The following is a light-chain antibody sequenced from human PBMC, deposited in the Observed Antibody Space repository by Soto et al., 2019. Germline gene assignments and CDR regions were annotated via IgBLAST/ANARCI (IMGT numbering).Light chain of an antibody. V-gene: IGLV2-18*02. J-gene: IGLJ1*01. CDR2: EVS. CDR3: SSYTSSSTLV. Sequence: QSVLTQPPSVSGSPGQSVTISCTGTSSDVGSYNRVSWYQQPPGTAPKLMIYEVSNRPSGVPDRFPGSKSGNTASLTISGLQAEDEADYYCSSYTSSSTLVFGTGTKLTVL. CDR1: SSDVGSYNR.